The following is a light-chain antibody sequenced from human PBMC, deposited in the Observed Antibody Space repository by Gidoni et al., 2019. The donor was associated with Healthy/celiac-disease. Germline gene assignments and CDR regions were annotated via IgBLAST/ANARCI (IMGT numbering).Light chain of an antibody. CDR3: AAWDDSLSGLYV. Sequence: QSVLTQPPSASGTPGRRVTISCSGSSSNIGSNYVYWYQQLPGTAPNLLIYRNNQRPSGVPDRFSGSKSGTSASLAISGLRSEDEADYYCAAWDDSLSGLYVFGTGTKVTVL. CDR1: SSNIGSNY. V-gene: IGLV1-47*01. J-gene: IGLJ1*01. CDR2: RNN.